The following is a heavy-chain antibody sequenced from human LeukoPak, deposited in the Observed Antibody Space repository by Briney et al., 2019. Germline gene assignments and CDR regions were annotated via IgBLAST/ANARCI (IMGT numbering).Heavy chain of an antibody. J-gene: IGHJ4*02. Sequence: GGSLRLSCAASGFTFSSYWMHWVRQAPGKGLEWVSRINSDGSSTSYADSVKGRFTISRDNAKNTLYLQMNSLRAEDTAVYYCARGAAVDYWGQGTLVTVSS. CDR3: ARGAAVDY. V-gene: IGHV3-74*01. CDR1: GFTFSSYW. CDR2: INSDGSST.